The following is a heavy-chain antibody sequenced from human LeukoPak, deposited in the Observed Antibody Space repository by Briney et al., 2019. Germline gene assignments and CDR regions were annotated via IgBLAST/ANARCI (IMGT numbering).Heavy chain of an antibody. J-gene: IGHJ4*02. D-gene: IGHD3-10*01. Sequence: GGSLRLSCTASGITFGSHWMTWVRQAPGMGLEWVGFIRPDGSESYYVDSVKGRFAISRDNAKNSLYLQMNSLRAEDTAVYYCARDLELGSGSSWGQGTLVTVSS. V-gene: IGHV3-7*01. CDR3: ARDLELGSGSS. CDR2: IRPDGSES. CDR1: GITFGSHW.